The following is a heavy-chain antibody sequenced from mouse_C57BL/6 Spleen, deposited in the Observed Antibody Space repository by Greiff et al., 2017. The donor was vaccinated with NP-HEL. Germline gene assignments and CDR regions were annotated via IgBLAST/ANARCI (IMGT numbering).Heavy chain of an antibody. CDR2: ISDGGSYT. V-gene: IGHV5-4*01. J-gene: IGHJ2*01. Sequence: EVQRVESGGGLVKPGGSLKLSCAASGFTFSSYAMSWVRQTPEKRLEWVATISDGGSYTYYPDNVKGRFTISRDNAKNNLYLQMSHLKSEDTAMYYCARDITTGGFDYWGQGTTLTVSS. CDR1: GFTFSSYA. CDR3: ARDITTGGFDY. D-gene: IGHD1-1*01.